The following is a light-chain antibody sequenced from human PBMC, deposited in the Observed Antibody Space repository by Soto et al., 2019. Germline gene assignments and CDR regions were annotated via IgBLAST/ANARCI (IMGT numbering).Light chain of an antibody. V-gene: IGKV1-39*01. Sequence: DIQMTQFPSSLSASVGDRVTITCRASQTISTCLNWYQQKPGTAPKLLIYGASDLESGVPSRFSGSGSGTYFTLTISSLQPEDFATYYCQQCLTTPRTFGQGTRVEI. CDR2: GAS. J-gene: IGKJ1*01. CDR1: QTISTC. CDR3: QQCLTTPRT.